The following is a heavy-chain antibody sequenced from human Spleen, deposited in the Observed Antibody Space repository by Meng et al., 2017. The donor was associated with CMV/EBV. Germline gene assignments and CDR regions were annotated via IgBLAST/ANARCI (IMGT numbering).Heavy chain of an antibody. CDR3: AKGVGLNSGYSDY. CDR1: GFTFDDFA. V-gene: IGHV3-43D*03. Sequence: GGSLRLSCAASGFTFDDFAMQWVRQRPGKGLEWIALITWEGGSTYYAASVKGRFIISRDNSKNSLFLQMDSLRTEETAFYYCAKGVGLNSGYSDYWGQGTLVTVSS. J-gene: IGHJ4*02. CDR2: ITWEGGST. D-gene: IGHD2-15*01.